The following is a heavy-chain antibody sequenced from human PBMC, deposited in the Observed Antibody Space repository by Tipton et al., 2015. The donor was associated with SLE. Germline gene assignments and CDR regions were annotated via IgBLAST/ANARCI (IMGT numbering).Heavy chain of an antibody. CDR2: IYYSGST. D-gene: IGHD3-3*01. CDR1: SGSFSSSAYY. V-gene: IGHV4-39*07. Sequence: TLSLTCTVSSGSFSSSAYYWGWIRQPPGKGLEWIGSIYYSGSTHFNPSLKSRVTISQDTSKNQFSLKLSSVTAADTALYYCAGSPFYDFWRNSWGQGTLVSVSS. CDR3: AGSPFYDFWRNS. J-gene: IGHJ5*02.